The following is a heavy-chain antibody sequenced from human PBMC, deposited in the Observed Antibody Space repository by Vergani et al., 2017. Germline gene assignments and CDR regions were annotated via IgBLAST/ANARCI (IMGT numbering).Heavy chain of an antibody. D-gene: IGHD3/OR15-3a*01. Sequence: VHLVESGGGVVQPGRSLRLSCVVSGFTSSYYGMHWVRQAPGKGLEWVSAISGSGGSTYYADSVKGRFTISRDNSKNTLYLQMNSLRAEDTAVYYCAKSGTGYYSGDYWGQGTLVTVSS. J-gene: IGHJ4*02. CDR3: AKSGTGYYSGDY. CDR1: GFTSSYYG. CDR2: ISGSGGST. V-gene: IGHV3-23*04.